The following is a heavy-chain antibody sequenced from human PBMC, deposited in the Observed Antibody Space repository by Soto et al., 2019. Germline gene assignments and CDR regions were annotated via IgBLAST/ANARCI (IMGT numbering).Heavy chain of an antibody. D-gene: IGHD4-17*01. CDR3: ASSGIAAASHDYGDYGFQEGLQTAGGGAFDI. V-gene: IGHV1-18*01. CDR1: GYTFTSYG. J-gene: IGHJ3*02. Sequence: ASVKVSCKASGYTFTSYGISWVRQAPGQGLEWMGWISAYNGNTNYAQKLQGRVTMTTDTSTSTAYMELRSLRSDGTAVYYCASSGIAAASHDYGDYGFQEGLQTAGGGAFDIWGQGTMVTVSS. CDR2: ISAYNGNT.